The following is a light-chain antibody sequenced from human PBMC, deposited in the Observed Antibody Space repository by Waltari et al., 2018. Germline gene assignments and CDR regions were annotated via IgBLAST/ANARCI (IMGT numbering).Light chain of an antibody. CDR3: QQYNYYPVT. V-gene: IGKV1-5*03. Sequence: DIQVTQSPSTRSASVGDRVTIACRASQSIDTWLAWYQQKPGKPPKLLIYKASHLESGVPLRFSDSGSGTEFTLTINSLQPDDFATYYCQQYNYYPVTYGQGTKLEI. CDR1: QSIDTW. J-gene: IGKJ2*01. CDR2: KAS.